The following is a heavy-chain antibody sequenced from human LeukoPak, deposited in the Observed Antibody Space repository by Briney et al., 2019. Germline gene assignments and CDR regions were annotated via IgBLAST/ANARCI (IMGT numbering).Heavy chain of an antibody. CDR1: GFTLGTYA. J-gene: IGHJ4*02. CDR2: TRSSDAGT. Sequence: PGGSLRLFCAASGFTLGTYAMSWVRQTPGKGLELVAATRSSDAGTYHADSVRGRFTISRDNSKSTLYLQMNSLRAEDAAVYFCAKAPVTSCRGAYCYPFDSWGQGTLVTVSS. V-gene: IGHV3-23*01. CDR3: AKAPVTSCRGAYCYPFDS. D-gene: IGHD2-21*01.